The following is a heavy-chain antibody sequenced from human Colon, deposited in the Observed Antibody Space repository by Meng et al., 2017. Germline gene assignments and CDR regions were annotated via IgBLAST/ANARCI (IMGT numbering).Heavy chain of an antibody. V-gene: IGHV3-33*01. CDR2: IWSDGSNE. D-gene: IGHD2-8*02. CDR1: GFSFSNYG. CDR3: ARTGGDVFDI. Sequence: SLKLPCPAAGFSFSNYGMHWVRQAPGRGLEWVTLIWSDGSNEYYADSVKGRFTISRDNSKNTLYLQMNSLRAEDTAVYYCARTGGDVFDIWGQGTMVTVSS. J-gene: IGHJ3*02.